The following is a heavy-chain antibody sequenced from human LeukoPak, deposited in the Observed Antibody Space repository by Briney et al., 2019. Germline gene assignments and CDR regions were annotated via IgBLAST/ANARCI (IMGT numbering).Heavy chain of an antibody. D-gene: IGHD1-26*01. J-gene: IGHJ4*02. CDR1: GYTFTGYY. CDR3: ARDFTRWRVGATPRLSFDY. CDR2: INPNSGGT. Sequence: LVASVKVSCKASGYTFTGYYMHWVRQAPGQGLEWMGWINPNSGGTNYAQKFQGRVTMTRDTSISTAYMELSRLRSDDTAVYYCARDFTRWRVGATPRLSFDYWGQGTLVTVSS. V-gene: IGHV1-2*03.